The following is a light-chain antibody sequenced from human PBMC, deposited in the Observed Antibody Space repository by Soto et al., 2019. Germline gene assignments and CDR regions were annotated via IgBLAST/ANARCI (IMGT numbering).Light chain of an antibody. CDR1: QSVSTNY. CDR3: QQYGSSPPT. Sequence: EIVLTQSPGTLSLSPGERATLSCRASQSVSTNYLAWYQRKPGQAPRLLIYGAYSRATDIPDRFSGSGSGTDFTLTITRLKPEDFAVYYCQQYGSSPPTFGQGTKVEL. V-gene: IGKV3-20*01. CDR2: GAY. J-gene: IGKJ1*01.